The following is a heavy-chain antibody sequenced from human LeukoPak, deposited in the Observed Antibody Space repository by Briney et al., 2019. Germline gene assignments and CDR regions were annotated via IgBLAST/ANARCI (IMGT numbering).Heavy chain of an antibody. CDR2: ISSSSSYI. Sequence: GGSLRLSCAASGFTFSNYSMNWVRQAPGKGLEWVSSISSSSSYIYYADSVKGRFTISRDNAKNSLYLQMNSLRAEDTAVYYCARDGALVDTAMVTDYWGQGTLVTVSS. D-gene: IGHD5-18*01. CDR1: GFTFSNYS. V-gene: IGHV3-21*01. J-gene: IGHJ4*02. CDR3: ARDGALVDTAMVTDY.